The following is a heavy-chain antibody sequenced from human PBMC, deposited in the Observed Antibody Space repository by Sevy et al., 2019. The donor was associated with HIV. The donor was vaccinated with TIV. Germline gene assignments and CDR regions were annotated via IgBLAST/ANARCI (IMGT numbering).Heavy chain of an antibody. Sequence: AGSLRLSCAASGFDFSIYSMSWVRQAPGKELEWVSTLAFGCGKINYADSVKGRFTISRDNSKSSVYLQMNNMRVEDTAVYYCAREGCTKPHDHWGQGTLVTVSS. CDR3: AREGCTKPHDH. D-gene: IGHD2-8*01. CDR2: LAFGCGKI. J-gene: IGHJ4*02. V-gene: IGHV3-23*01. CDR1: GFDFSIYS.